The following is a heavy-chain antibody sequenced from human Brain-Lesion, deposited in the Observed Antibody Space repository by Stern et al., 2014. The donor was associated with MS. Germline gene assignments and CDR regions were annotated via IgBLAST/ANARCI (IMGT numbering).Heavy chain of an antibody. V-gene: IGHV3-74*02. CDR3: ARGERWFDS. J-gene: IGHJ5*01. D-gene: IGHD3-10*01. CDR1: GFTFSNYW. Sequence: EVQLVESGGGFVQPGGSPSLSCAASGFTFSNYWMHWVRQAPGQGRVWVSRVNNDGRRTSYADSVKGRFTMSRDNAKNTLYLQMNSLRVEDTAIYYCARGERWFDSWGQGTLVTVSS. CDR2: VNNDGRRT.